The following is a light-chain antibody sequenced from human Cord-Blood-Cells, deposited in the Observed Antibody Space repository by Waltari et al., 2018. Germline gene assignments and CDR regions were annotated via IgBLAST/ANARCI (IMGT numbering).Light chain of an antibody. J-gene: IGLJ1*01. V-gene: IGLV2-14*01. CDR2: DVS. Sequence: QSALTQPASVSGSPGQSITISCTGTSSDVGGYNYVSWYQQHPGKAPKLMIYDVSKGPSGVSNRFSGSKSGNTASLTISGLQAEDEADYYCSSYTSSSTSSYVFGTGTKVTVL. CDR3: SSYTSSSTSSYV. CDR1: SSDVGGYNY.